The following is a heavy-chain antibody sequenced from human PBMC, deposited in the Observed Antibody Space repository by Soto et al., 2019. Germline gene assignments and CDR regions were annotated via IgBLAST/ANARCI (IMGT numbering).Heavy chain of an antibody. CDR2: ISYDGSNK. V-gene: IGHV3-30*18. CDR3: AKGHFIGLEWLLYSDY. CDR1: GFTFSSYG. D-gene: IGHD3-3*01. J-gene: IGHJ4*02. Sequence: GGSLRLSCAASGFTFSSYGMHWVRQAPGKGLEWVAVISYDGSNKYYADSVKGRFTISRDNSKNTLYLQMNSLRAEDTAVYYCAKGHFIGLEWLLYSDYWGQGTLVTVSS.